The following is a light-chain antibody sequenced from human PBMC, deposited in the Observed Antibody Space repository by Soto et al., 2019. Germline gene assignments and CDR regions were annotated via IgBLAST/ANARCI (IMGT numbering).Light chain of an antibody. V-gene: IGLV2-8*01. CDR2: DVN. J-gene: IGLJ2*01. CDR1: SSDIGGYNY. CDR3: SSYAGSNNLI. Sequence: QSVLTRPPSASGSPGQSVTISCTGTSSDIGGYNYVSWYQQHPGKAPKLMIYDVNKRPSGVPDRFSGSKSGNTASLTVSGLQSEDEADYYCSSYAGSNNLIFGGGTKVTVL.